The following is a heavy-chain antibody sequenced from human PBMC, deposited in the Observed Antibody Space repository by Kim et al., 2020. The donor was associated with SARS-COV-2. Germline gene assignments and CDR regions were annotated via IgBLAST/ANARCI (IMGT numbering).Heavy chain of an antibody. CDR3: AKDTKQTVHDTSDFDY. Sequence: GGSLRLSCAASGFTFDDYAMHWVRQAPGKGLEWVSGISWNSGSIGYADSVKGRFTISRDNAKNSLYLQMNSLRAEDTALYYCAKDTKQTVHDTSDFDYWGQGTLVTDSS. CDR2: ISWNSGSI. D-gene: IGHD3-9*01. CDR1: GFTFDDYA. V-gene: IGHV3-9*01. J-gene: IGHJ4*02.